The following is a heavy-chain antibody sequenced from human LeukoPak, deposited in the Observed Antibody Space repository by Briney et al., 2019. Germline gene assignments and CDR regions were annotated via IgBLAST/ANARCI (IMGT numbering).Heavy chain of an antibody. CDR2: IFYTGSS. CDR1: GGSISGSNYY. V-gene: IGHV4-39*07. CDR3: ARDGYNTPGY. D-gene: IGHD5-24*01. Sequence: SETLSLTCTVSGGSISGSNYYWGWIHQPPGKGLEWIGSIFYTGSSYYNPSLKSRVTLSVDTSKDQFSLKLSSVTAADTAVYYCARDGYNTPGYWGQGIQVTVSS. J-gene: IGHJ4*02.